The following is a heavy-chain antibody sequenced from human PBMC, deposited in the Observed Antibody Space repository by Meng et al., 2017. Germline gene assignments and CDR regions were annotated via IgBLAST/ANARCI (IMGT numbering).Heavy chain of an antibody. CDR2: INPNSGGT. D-gene: IGHD3-22*01. CDR3: ARGDYYDSSGYYSFWYFQH. CDR1: GVTFTGYY. J-gene: IGHJ1*01. Sequence: SWCQVKYPWAPVNFSSMACGVTFTGYYMRWVRQAPRQGLEWMGRINPNSGGTNYAQKFQGRVTMTRDTSISTAYMELSRLRSDDTAVYYCARGDYYDSSGYYSFWYFQHWGQGTLVTVSS. V-gene: IGHV1-2*06.